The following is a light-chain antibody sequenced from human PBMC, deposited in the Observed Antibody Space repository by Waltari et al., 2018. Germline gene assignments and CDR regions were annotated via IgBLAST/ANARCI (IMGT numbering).Light chain of an antibody. V-gene: IGKV3-20*01. J-gene: IGKJ1*01. CDR1: QSIGIY. CDR2: HAS. Sequence: EIVLTQSPGTLSLSPGERATLSCRASQSIGIYLAWYQQKPGQAPRLLIYHASSRATGSPDRFSGSGSGTDFSLTISRLEPEDFAVYYCQKYESLPATFGQGTKVEIK. CDR3: QKYESLPAT.